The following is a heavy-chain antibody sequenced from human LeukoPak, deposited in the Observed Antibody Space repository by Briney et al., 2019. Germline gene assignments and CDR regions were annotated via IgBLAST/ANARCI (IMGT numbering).Heavy chain of an antibody. CDR1: GFTFSSYA. J-gene: IGHJ4*02. Sequence: PGGSLRLSCAASGFTFSSYAMNWVRQAPGKGLEWVSSIDSSSSYIYYADSVKGRFTISRANAKNSLFLQMNSLRAEDTAVYYCARGPPGGFFIFPTKFWGQGTLVTVSS. D-gene: IGHD3-9*01. V-gene: IGHV3-21*01. CDR2: IDSSSSYI. CDR3: ARGPPGGFFIFPTKF.